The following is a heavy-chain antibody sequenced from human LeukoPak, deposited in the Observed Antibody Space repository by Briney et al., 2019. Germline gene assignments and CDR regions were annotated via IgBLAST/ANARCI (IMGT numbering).Heavy chain of an antibody. CDR1: GFTFSSYA. J-gene: IGHJ5*02. CDR3: AKTVYCRGDCYSFDT. Sequence: GGSLRLSCAASGFTFSSYAMSWVRQAPGKGLEWVSAISGTDGSTNYADSVKGRVTISRDNSKNTLYMQMNSLRAEDTAVYYCAKTVYCRGDCYSFDTWGQGTLVTVSS. CDR2: ISGTDGST. V-gene: IGHV3-23*01. D-gene: IGHD2-21*02.